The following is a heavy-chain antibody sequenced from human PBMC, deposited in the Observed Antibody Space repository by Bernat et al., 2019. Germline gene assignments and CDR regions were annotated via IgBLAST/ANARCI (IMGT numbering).Heavy chain of an antibody. V-gene: IGHV3-72*01. CDR1: GFTFSDHY. D-gene: IGHD1-1*01. Sequence: EVQLVESGGGLVQPGGSLRLSCAASGFTFSDHYMDWVRQAPGKGLEWVGRTRNKANSYTTEYAASVKGRFTISRDDSKNSLYLQMNSLKTEDTAVYYCARDLDDPYFDYWGQGPLVTVSS. CDR3: ARDLDDPYFDY. CDR2: TRNKANSYTT. J-gene: IGHJ4*02.